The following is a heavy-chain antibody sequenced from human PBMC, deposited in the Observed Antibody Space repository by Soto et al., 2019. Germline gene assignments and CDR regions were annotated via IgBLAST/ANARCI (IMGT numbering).Heavy chain of an antibody. Sequence: ASLKVSCKASGYTFTSYGISWVRQAPGQGLEWMGWISAYNGNTNYAQKLQGRVTMTTDTSTSTAYMELRSLRSDDTAVYYCARVRDIVVVVAARGGGSAFDIWGKGTMVPVS. CDR3: ARVRDIVVVVAARGGGSAFDI. CDR2: ISAYNGNT. CDR1: GYTFTSYG. J-gene: IGHJ3*02. D-gene: IGHD2-15*01. V-gene: IGHV1-18*01.